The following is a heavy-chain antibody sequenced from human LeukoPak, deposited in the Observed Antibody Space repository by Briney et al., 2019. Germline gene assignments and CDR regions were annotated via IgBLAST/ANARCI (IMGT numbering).Heavy chain of an antibody. CDR1: GFTFSSYA. Sequence: AGGSLRLSCAASGFTFSSYAMTWVRQAPGKGLEWVSTNTGHSAYYADSVKGRFTISRDSSKNTLYLQMNSLRAEDTAVYYYAKDRGHPYSNYFIDYWGQGTLVTVSS. CDR3: AKDRGHPYSNYFIDY. D-gene: IGHD4-11*01. V-gene: IGHV3-23*01. CDR2: NTGHSA. J-gene: IGHJ4*02.